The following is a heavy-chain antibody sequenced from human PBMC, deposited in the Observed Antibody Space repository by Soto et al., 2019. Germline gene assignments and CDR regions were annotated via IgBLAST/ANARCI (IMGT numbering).Heavy chain of an antibody. V-gene: IGHV4-39*01. CDR3: ARTVLLWFGEANRGGWFDP. CDR1: GGSISSSSYY. CDR2: IYYSGST. Sequence: QLQLQESGPGLVKPSETLSLTCTVSGGSISSSSYYWGWIRQPPGKGLEWIGSIYYSGSTYYNPSLKSRVTISVDTSNNQFSLKLSSVPAADTAVYYCARTVLLWFGEANRGGWFDPWGQGTLVTVSS. J-gene: IGHJ5*02. D-gene: IGHD3-10*01.